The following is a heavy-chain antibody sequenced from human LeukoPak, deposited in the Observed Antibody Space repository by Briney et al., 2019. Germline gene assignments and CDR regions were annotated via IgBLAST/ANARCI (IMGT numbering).Heavy chain of an antibody. CDR3: AREFYDILTGYYYGMDV. D-gene: IGHD3-9*01. J-gene: IGHJ6*04. CDR2: IYYSGST. CDR1: GGSISSYY. Sequence: SETLSLTCTVSGGSISSYYWSWIRQPPGKGLDWIGYIYYSGSTNYNPSLKSRVTISVDTSKNQFSLKLSSVTAADTAVYYCAREFYDILTGYYYGMDVWGKGTTVTVSS. V-gene: IGHV4-59*01.